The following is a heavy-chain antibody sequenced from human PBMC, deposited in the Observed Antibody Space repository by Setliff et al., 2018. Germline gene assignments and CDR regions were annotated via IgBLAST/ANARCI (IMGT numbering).Heavy chain of an antibody. CDR2: TIPIFGST. J-gene: IGHJ6*03. CDR1: GGTFSSYG. Sequence: ASVKVSCKASGGTFSSYGVTWVRQAPGQGLEWMGGTIPIFGSTNYAQQFQGRVTIITDESTSTAYMEQTSLRTEDTAVYYCAREGVDTRSSTDYRYYMDVWGKGTTVTVSS. CDR3: AREGVDTRSSTDYRYYMDV. D-gene: IGHD5-18*01. V-gene: IGHV1-69*05.